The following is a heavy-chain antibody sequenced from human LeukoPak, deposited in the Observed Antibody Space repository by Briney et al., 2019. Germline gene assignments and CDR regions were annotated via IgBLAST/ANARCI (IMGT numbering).Heavy chain of an antibody. CDR1: GFTFDDYA. Sequence: GGSLRLSCAASGFTFDDYAMHWVRQAPGKVLEWGSLISGDGGSTYYADSVKGRFTISRGNSKNSLYLQMNSLRTEDTALYYCAKEQTYYYDSSGYFDYWGQGTLVTVSS. D-gene: IGHD3-22*01. CDR3: AKEQTYYYDSSGYFDY. J-gene: IGHJ4*02. V-gene: IGHV3-43*02. CDR2: ISGDGGST.